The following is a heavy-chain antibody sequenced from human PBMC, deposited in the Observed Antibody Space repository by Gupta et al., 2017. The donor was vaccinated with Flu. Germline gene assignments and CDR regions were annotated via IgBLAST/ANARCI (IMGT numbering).Heavy chain of an antibody. J-gene: IGHJ3*01. CDR3: AKEQGVNYDSDSLGVHGVDR. D-gene: IGHD3-22*01. CDR1: GFTFQDYA. CDR2: ISWNSDAM. Sequence: SLRLSCAASGFTFQDYAMHLVRQAPGKGLEWVSGISWNSDAMDYADSVKGRFTISRDNAKNSLYLEMKSLRAEDTALYYCAKEQGVNYDSDSLGVHGVDRGGQGTMVTISP. V-gene: IGHV3-9*01.